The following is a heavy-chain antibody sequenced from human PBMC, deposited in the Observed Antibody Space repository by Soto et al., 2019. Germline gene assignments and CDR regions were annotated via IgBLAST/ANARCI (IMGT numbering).Heavy chain of an antibody. CDR1: GDSIGSTRW. Sequence: WETLSLTCVVSGDSIGSTRWWTWVRQPPGKGLEWIGEIYHIGSTNYNPSLKSRGTLFLDKPNNQFSLTLTSVTAADTAVYFCARDRVLAYPNGFDFWGQGIQVTVSS. D-gene: IGHD2-8*01. CDR2: IYHIGST. J-gene: IGHJ4*02. V-gene: IGHV4-4*02. CDR3: ARDRVLAYPNGFDF.